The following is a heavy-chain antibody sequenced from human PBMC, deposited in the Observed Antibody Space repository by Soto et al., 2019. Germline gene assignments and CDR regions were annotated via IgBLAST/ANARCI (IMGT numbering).Heavy chain of an antibody. J-gene: IGHJ4*02. V-gene: IGHV2-5*02. CDR3: AHSPCSGGTCYLFDY. Sequence: HITLKESGPTLVKPTQTLTLTCTISGFSLSTSGVGVGWIRQPPGKALEWLALIYLDDVQRYSPSLKTRLTITKDTSRNQVVLTMTNIDLVDTATYYCAHSPCSGGTCYLFDYWGQGMLVTVSS. D-gene: IGHD2-15*01. CDR2: IYLDDVQ. CDR1: GFSLSTSGVG.